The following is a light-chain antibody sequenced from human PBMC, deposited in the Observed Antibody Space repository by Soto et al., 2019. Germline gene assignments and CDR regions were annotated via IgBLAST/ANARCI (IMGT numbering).Light chain of an antibody. Sequence: DIQMTQSPSTLSGSVGDRVTITCRASQTISSWLAWYQQKPGKAPKLLIYKASTLKSGVPSRFSGRGSGTEFTLTLSSLPPDDFATYYCQHYNSYSEAFGQGTKVDI. J-gene: IGKJ1*01. CDR2: KAS. V-gene: IGKV1-5*03. CDR3: QHYNSYSEA. CDR1: QTISSW.